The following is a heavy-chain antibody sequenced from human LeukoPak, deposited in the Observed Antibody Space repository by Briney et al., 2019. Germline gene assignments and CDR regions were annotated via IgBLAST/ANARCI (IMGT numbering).Heavy chain of an antibody. D-gene: IGHD3-22*01. J-gene: IGHJ6*03. V-gene: IGHV7-4-1*02. CDR1: GYTFTRYA. Sequence: GASVKVSCKASGYTFTRYAMNWVRQAPGQGLEWMGWINTNTGNPTYAQGFTGRFVFSLDTSVSTAYLQISSLKAEDTAVYYCARSPYYYDSSGYRSRATFMDVWGKGTTVTVSS. CDR3: ARSPYYYDSSGYRSRATFMDV. CDR2: INTNTGNP.